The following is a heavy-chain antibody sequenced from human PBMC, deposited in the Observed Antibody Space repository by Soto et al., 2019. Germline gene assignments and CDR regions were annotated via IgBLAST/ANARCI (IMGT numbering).Heavy chain of an antibody. Sequence: SETLSLTCAVYGGSFSAYYWSWVRQPPGKGLEWIGEIIHSEGTKYNPSLKSRVTISVDTSKNQFSLKLSSVTAADTALYYCATYSYLLDTSGYHDVWGQGLQVTVSS. V-gene: IGHV4-34*12. D-gene: IGHD3-22*01. CDR2: IIHSEGT. CDR1: GGSFSAYY. J-gene: IGHJ4*02. CDR3: ATYSYLLDTSGYHDV.